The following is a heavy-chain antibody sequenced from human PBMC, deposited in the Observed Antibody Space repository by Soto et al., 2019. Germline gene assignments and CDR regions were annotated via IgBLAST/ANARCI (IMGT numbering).Heavy chain of an antibody. Sequence: QVQLVESGGGVVQPGRSLRLSCAASGFTFSSYGMHWVRQAPGKGLEWVAVISYDGSNKYYADSVKGRFTISRDNSKNTLYLQMNSLRAEDTAVYYCARPAVAGNWFDPWGQGTLVTVSS. CDR3: ARPAVAGNWFDP. CDR1: GFTFSSYG. J-gene: IGHJ5*02. CDR2: ISYDGSNK. V-gene: IGHV3-33*01. D-gene: IGHD6-19*01.